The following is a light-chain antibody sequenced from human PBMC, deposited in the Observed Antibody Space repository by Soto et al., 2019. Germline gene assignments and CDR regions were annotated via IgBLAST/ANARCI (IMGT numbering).Light chain of an antibody. CDR3: QQYNSYLHT. V-gene: IGKV1-5*03. CDR1: QSISSW. CDR2: KAS. Sequence: DIQMTQSPSTLSASVGGRVTITCRASQSISSWLAWYQQKPGKAPKLLIYKASSLESGVPSRFSGSGSGTEFTLTISSLQPDDFATYYCQQYNSYLHTFGQGTKLEIK. J-gene: IGKJ2*01.